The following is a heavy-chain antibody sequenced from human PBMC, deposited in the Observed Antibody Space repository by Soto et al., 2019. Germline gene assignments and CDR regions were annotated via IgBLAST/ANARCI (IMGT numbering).Heavy chain of an antibody. CDR2: ISSSGSTI. J-gene: IGHJ4*02. CDR1: GFTFSDYY. CDR3: ARESEENRFLEWLSGFDY. D-gene: IGHD3-3*01. V-gene: IGHV3-11*01. Sequence: PGGSLRLSCAASGFTFSDYYMSWIRQAPGKGLEWVSYISSSGSTIYYADSVKGRFTISRDNAKNSLYLQMNSLRAEDTAVYYCARESEENRFLEWLSGFDYWGQGTLVTVSS.